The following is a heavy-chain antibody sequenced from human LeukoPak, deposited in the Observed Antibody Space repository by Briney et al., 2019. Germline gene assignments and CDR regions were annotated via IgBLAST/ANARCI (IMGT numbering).Heavy chain of an antibody. V-gene: IGHV1-69*13. J-gene: IGHJ4*02. CDR3: AVGGNDELDY. CDR2: IIPIFGTA. D-gene: IGHD1-1*01. CDR1: GGTFSSYA. Sequence: ASVKVSCKASGGTFSSYAISWVRQAPGQWLEWMGGIIPIFGTANYAQKFQGRVTITADESTSTAYMELSSLRSEDTAVYYCAVGGNDELDYWGQGTLVTVSS.